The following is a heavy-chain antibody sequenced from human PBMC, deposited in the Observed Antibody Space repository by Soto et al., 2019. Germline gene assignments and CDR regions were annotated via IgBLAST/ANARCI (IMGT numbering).Heavy chain of an antibody. CDR2: INPSGGST. D-gene: IGHD6-13*01. V-gene: IGHV1-46*01. CDR1: GYTFTSYY. Sequence: ASVKVSCKASGYTFTSYYMHWVRQVPGQGLEWMGIINPSGGSTSYAQKFQGRVTMTRDTSTSTVYMELSSLRSEDTVVYYCARDKSTSSSSGLFDAFDIWGQGTMVTVSS. J-gene: IGHJ3*02. CDR3: ARDKSTSSSSGLFDAFDI.